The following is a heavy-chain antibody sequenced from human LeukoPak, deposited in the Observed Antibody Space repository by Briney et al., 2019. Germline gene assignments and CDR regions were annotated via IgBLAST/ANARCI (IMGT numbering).Heavy chain of an antibody. J-gene: IGHJ4*02. CDR1: GYTFTSYG. CDR3: ARDTSIAAPNTY. CDR2: ISTYNGNT. Sequence: GASVKVSCKASGYTFTSYGINWVRQAPGQGLEWMGWISTYNGNTNYAQKLQGRVTMTTDTFTSTAYMELRSLRSDDTAVYYCARDTSIAAPNTYWGQGTLVTVSS. V-gene: IGHV1-18*01. D-gene: IGHD6-6*01.